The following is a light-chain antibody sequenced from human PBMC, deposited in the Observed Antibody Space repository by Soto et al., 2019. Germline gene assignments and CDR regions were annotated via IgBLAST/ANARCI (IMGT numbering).Light chain of an antibody. V-gene: IGKV3-11*01. CDR3: QPRSNWPIT. J-gene: IGKJ5*01. CDR1: QSVRSY. Sequence: EIVLTQSPATLSLSPGERATLSCRASQSVRSYLAWYQQKPGQTPRLLIYDASNRATGIPARFSGSGSGTDFTLTISSLEPEDFAVYYCQPRSNWPITFGQGTRLEIK. CDR2: DAS.